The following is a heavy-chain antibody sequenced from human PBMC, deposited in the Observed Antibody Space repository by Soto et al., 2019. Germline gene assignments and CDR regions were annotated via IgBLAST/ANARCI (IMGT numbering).Heavy chain of an antibody. Sequence: SLRLSCAASGFTFDDYAMHWVRQAPGKGLEWVSGISWNSGSIGYADSVKGRFTISRDNAKNSLYLQMNSLRAEDTALYYCAKDGQQWLGLKVDYWGQGTLVTVSS. CDR3: AKDGQQWLGLKVDY. CDR1: GFTFDDYA. CDR2: ISWNSGSI. J-gene: IGHJ4*02. D-gene: IGHD6-19*01. V-gene: IGHV3-9*01.